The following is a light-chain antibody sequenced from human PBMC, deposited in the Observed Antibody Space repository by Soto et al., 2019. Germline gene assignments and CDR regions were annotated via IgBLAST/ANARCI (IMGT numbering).Light chain of an antibody. CDR3: QSYDSTLSDRYV. J-gene: IGLJ1*01. Sequence: QSVLAQPPSGAGAAGQRVTISCTGSSSNIGAGYDVHWYQQRPGTGPKLLIFGNINRPSGVPDRFSGSKSGTSASLAITGLQAEDEGDYYCQSYDSTLSDRYVFGTGTKVTVL. CDR1: SSNIGAGYD. CDR2: GNI. V-gene: IGLV1-40*01.